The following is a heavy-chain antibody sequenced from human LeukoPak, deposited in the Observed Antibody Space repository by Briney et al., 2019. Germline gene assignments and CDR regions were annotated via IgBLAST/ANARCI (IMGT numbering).Heavy chain of an antibody. CDR3: VRGGPNKSGWTLDY. CDR2: FNSDTGNT. Sequence: ASVKVSCKASGGTFSSYAISWVRQAPGQGLEWMGWFNSDTGNTEYSQKFQGRVTISRDTSANTAYMELNRLRPEDTAVFYCVRGGPNKSGWTLDYWGQGTLVTVSS. CDR1: GGTFSSYA. V-gene: IGHV1-3*01. D-gene: IGHD6-19*01. J-gene: IGHJ4*02.